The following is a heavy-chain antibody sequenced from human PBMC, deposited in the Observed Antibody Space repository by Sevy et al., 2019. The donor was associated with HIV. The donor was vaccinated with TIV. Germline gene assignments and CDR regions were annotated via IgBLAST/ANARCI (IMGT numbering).Heavy chain of an antibody. Sequence: SETLSLTCTVSGGSISSAGSYWSWIRQPAGEELEWIGRIYPSGSTNYRPSLKSRVTMSIDTSKNQFSLKLSSVTAADTAVYYCARVRTAAAGTGVGWFDPWGQGTLVTVSS. CDR3: ARVRTAAAGTGVGWFDP. CDR1: GGSISSAGSY. V-gene: IGHV4-61*02. J-gene: IGHJ5*02. D-gene: IGHD6-13*01. CDR2: IYPSGST.